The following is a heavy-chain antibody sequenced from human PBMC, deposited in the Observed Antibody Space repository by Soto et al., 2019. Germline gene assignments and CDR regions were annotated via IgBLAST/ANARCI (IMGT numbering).Heavy chain of an antibody. CDR3: ASLILLTGAFDI. CDR2: ISYDGSNK. CDR1: GFTFSSYG. D-gene: IGHD3-16*01. J-gene: IGHJ3*02. Sequence: QPGGSLRLSCAASGFTFSSYGMHWVRQAPGKGLEWVAVISYDGSNKYYADSVKGRFTISRDNSKNTLYLQMNSLRAGDTAVYYCASLILLTGAFDIWGQGTMVTVSS. V-gene: IGHV3-30*03.